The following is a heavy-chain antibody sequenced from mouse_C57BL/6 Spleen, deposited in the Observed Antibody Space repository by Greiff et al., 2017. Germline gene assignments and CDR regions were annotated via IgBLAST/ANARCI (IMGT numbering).Heavy chain of an antibody. D-gene: IGHD2-14*01. CDR3: ARWVRRDGGFDY. J-gene: IGHJ2*01. CDR2: IDPSDSYT. CDR1: GYTFTSYW. V-gene: IGHV1-69*01. Sequence: QVQLQQPGAELVMPGASVKLSCKASGYTFTSYWMHWVKQRPGQGLEWIGEIDPSDSYTNYNQKFKGKSTLTVDKSSSPAYMQLSSLTSEDSAVYYCARWVRRDGGFDYWGQGTTLTVSS.